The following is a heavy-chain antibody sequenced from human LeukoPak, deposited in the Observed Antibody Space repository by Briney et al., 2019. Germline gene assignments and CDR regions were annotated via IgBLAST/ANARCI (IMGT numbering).Heavy chain of an antibody. J-gene: IGHJ4*02. CDR1: GYTFTSYG. Sequence: ASVKVSCKASGYTFTSYGISWVRQAPGQGLEWMGWISAYNGNTNYAQKLQGRVTMTTDTSTSTAYMELRSLRSDDTAVYYCARDGADSGSYYYFDYWGQGTLVTVSS. V-gene: IGHV1-18*01. CDR3: ARDGADSGSYYYFDY. D-gene: IGHD1-26*01. CDR2: ISAYNGNT.